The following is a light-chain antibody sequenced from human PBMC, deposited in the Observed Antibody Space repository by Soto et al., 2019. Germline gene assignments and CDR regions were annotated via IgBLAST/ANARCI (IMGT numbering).Light chain of an antibody. Sequence: EIVLTQSPGTLSLSPGERATLSCRASQSVSSSFLAWYQQKPGQAPELLIYDASSRATGIPDRFSGSGSGTDFTLTISRLEPEDFAVYYCQQSATSLTFGGGTKVDIK. CDR3: QQSATSLT. J-gene: IGKJ4*01. CDR1: QSVSSSF. V-gene: IGKV3-20*01. CDR2: DAS.